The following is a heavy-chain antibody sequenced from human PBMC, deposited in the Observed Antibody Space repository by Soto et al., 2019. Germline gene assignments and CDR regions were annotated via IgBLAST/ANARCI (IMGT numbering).Heavy chain of an antibody. CDR2: ISYGGSNK. CDR1: GFTFSSYG. V-gene: IGHV3-30*18. CDR3: AKDPLPGVVYASYFDY. J-gene: IGHJ4*02. Sequence: PGGSLRLSCAASGFTFSSYGMHWVRQAPGKGLEWVAVISYGGSNKYYADSVKGRFTISRDNSKNTLYLQMNSLRAEDTAVYYCAKDPLPGVVYASYFDYWGQGTLVTVSS. D-gene: IGHD2-8*02.